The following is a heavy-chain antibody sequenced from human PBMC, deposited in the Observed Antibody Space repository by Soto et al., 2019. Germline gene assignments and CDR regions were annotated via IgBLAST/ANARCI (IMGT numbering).Heavy chain of an antibody. CDR1: GYTFTSYG. CDR3: ARAWNADQSYDASGYLFDY. Sequence: ASVKVSCKASGYTFTSYGISWVRQAPGQGLEWMGWISAYNGNTNYAQKLQGRVTMTTDTSTSTAYMELRSLRSGDTAVYYCARAWNADQSYDASGYLFDYWGQGTLVTVSS. J-gene: IGHJ4*02. D-gene: IGHD3-22*01. V-gene: IGHV1-18*01. CDR2: ISAYNGNT.